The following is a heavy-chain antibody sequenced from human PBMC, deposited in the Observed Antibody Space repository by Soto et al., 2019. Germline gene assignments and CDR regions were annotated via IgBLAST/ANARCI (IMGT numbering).Heavy chain of an antibody. J-gene: IGHJ4*02. Sequence: QVQLQESGPGLVKPSETLSLACSVSGDSITHNYWSWIRQPPGKGLEWIAYISHSARINYNPSLKSRVSISLDTSKNQFSLRVNSLTPADPAVYYCARTQGSGVSDYWGQGTLVTVSS. CDR1: GDSITHNY. CDR3: ARTQGSGVSDY. CDR2: ISHSARI. V-gene: IGHV4-59*01. D-gene: IGHD3-3*01.